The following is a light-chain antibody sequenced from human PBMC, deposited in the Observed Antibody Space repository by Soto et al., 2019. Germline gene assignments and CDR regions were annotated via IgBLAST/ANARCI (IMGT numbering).Light chain of an antibody. Sequence: DIQMPQSPSSLSASIGDRVTITCQASQDITNSLNWYQQKPGNAPKLLIYDASNLETGVPSRFSGGGSGTDFTFTIISLQPEDIAKDYCQQYEHLPPTFGQGTKVEI. V-gene: IGKV1-33*01. CDR1: QDITNS. CDR2: DAS. J-gene: IGKJ1*01. CDR3: QQYEHLPPT.